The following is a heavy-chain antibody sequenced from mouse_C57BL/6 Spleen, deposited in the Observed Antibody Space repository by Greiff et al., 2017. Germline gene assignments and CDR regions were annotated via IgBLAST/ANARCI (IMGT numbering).Heavy chain of an antibody. Sequence: EVQLQQSGAELVKPGASVKLSCTASGFNIKDYYMHWVKQRTEQGLEWIGRIDPEDGETKYASKFQGKATITADTSSNTAYLRLSRLTSEDTAVYYYAYCDYDVGYYFDYWGQGTTLTVSS. CDR1: GFNIKDYY. V-gene: IGHV14-2*01. D-gene: IGHD2-4*01. CDR3: AYCDYDVGYYFDY. J-gene: IGHJ2*01. CDR2: IDPEDGET.